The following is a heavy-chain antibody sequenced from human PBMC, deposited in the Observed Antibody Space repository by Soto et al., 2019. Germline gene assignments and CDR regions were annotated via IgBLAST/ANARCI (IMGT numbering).Heavy chain of an antibody. Sequence: EVQLVESGGGLVQPGGSLRLSCAASGFTFSSYSMNWVRQATGKGLEWVSYISSSSSTIYYADSVRGRFTISRDNAKNSLYLQINSLTAEATAVYYCAIERDYGDYAIGIDYWGQGNLVTVSS. J-gene: IGHJ4*02. CDR3: AIERDYGDYAIGIDY. CDR1: GFTFSSYS. CDR2: ISSSSSTI. D-gene: IGHD4-17*01. V-gene: IGHV3-48*01.